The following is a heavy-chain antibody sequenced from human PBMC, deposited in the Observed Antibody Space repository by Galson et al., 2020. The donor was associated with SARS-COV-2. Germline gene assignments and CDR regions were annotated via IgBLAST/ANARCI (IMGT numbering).Heavy chain of an antibody. CDR2: INHSGST. V-gene: IGHV4-34*01. J-gene: IGHJ4*02. CDR3: ARGRYSSSWYGQKYYVDY. CDR1: GGSFSGYY. D-gene: IGHD6-13*01. Sequence: SETLSLTCAVYGGSFSGYYWSWIRQPPGKGLEWIGEINHSGSTNYNPSLKSRVTISVDTSKNQFSLKLSSVTAADTAVYYCARGRYSSSWYGQKYYVDYWGQGTLVTVSS.